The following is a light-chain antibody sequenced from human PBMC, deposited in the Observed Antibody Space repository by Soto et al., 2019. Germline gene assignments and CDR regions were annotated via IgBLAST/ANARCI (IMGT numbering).Light chain of an antibody. J-gene: IGLJ3*02. Sequence: QSVLTQPPSASGTPGQRVTISCSGGSSNIGTNNVNWYQQLPGTAPKLLIYSNSQRPSGVPDRFSGSKSGTSASLAISGLQSDDEADYYCAAWDDSLNGPVFGGGTKLTVL. CDR3: AAWDDSLNGPV. CDR1: SSNIGTNN. CDR2: SNS. V-gene: IGLV1-44*01.